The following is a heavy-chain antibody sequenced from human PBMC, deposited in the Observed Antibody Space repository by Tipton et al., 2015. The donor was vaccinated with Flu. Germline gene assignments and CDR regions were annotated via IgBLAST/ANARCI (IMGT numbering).Heavy chain of an antibody. D-gene: IGHD3-10*01. Sequence: TLSLTCTVSGGSISSGSYYWSWIRQPAGKGLVWIGRIYTSGSTNYNPSLKSRVTISVDTSKNQFSLKLSSVTAADTAVYYCARDATMVRGPYYYYGMDVWGQGTTVTVSS. CDR2: IYTSGST. CDR1: GGSISSGSYY. CDR3: ARDATMVRGPYYYYGMDV. J-gene: IGHJ6*02. V-gene: IGHV4-61*02.